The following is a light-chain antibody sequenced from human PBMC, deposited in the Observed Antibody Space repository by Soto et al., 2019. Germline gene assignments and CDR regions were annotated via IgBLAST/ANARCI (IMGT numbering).Light chain of an antibody. CDR3: AAWDDTLRARV. J-gene: IGLJ2*01. V-gene: IGLV1-44*01. CDR1: NSNIGRND. CDR2: SND. Sequence: QAVVAQPPSASGTPGQRVTISCSGSNSNIGRNDVTWYQQVPGTAPQCLIYSNDQRPSGVPDRISGSRSGTSASLAISGLQSGDEAEYSCAAWDDTLRARVFGVGTKLTVL.